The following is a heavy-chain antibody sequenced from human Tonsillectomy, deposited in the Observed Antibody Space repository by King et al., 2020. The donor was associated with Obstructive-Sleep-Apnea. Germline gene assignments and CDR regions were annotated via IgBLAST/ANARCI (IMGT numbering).Heavy chain of an antibody. D-gene: IGHD3-22*01. V-gene: IGHV4-59*01. J-gene: IGHJ3*02. CDR3: ASVNYFDTSAHMLDI. Sequence: VQLQESGPGLVKPSETLSLTCTVSGGSMTSYHWSWIRQPPGKGLEWIVYIYDSGSTNSNPSLKSRVTISVDTSKNRFSLNLGSVTAADTAVYYCASVNYFDTSAHMLDIWGQGTMVTVSS. CDR2: IYDSGST. CDR1: GGSMTSYH.